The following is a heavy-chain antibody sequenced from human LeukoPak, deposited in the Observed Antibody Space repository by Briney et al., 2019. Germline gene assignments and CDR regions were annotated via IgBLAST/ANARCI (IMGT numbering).Heavy chain of an antibody. CDR2: TDSGGST. CDR1: GFTVSSHY. D-gene: IGHD4-11*01. CDR3: AGLGDYSNKD. V-gene: IGHV3-53*01. Sequence: SGGSLRLSCAASGFTVSSHYMSWVRQAPGKGLEWVSVTDSGGSTSYADSVKGRFTISRDTSKNTLYLQMNGLRAEDTAVYYWAGLGDYSNKDWGQGTLVTVSS. J-gene: IGHJ4*02.